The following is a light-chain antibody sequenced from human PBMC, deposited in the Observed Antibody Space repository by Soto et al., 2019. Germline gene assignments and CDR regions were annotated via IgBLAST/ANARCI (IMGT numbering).Light chain of an antibody. CDR3: QQYHRSSIT. CDR1: QSLNND. Sequence: DLQMTQSPSTLSASVGDRVNITCRASQSLNNDLAWYQQKPGKAPNLLIYDASTLERGVPSRFSGTGSGTEFTLAINSLQPDDFATYYCQQYHRSSITFGQGTRLEN. J-gene: IGKJ5*01. V-gene: IGKV1-5*01. CDR2: DAS.